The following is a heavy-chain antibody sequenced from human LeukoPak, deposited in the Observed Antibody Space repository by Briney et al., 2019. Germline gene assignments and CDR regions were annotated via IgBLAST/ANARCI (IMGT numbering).Heavy chain of an antibody. D-gene: IGHD2/OR15-2a*01. V-gene: IGHV3-7*01. CDR3: SRFLNS. CDR1: GSAFSRSW. Sequence: PGGSLRLSCATSGSAFSRSWMDWVRQAPGKGLEWVANIKEDGSETHYVDSAKGRFTISRDYAKNSLFLQLDNLTGEDTAVYYCSRFLNSCGQGTLVTVSP. CDR2: IKEDGSET. J-gene: IGHJ4*02.